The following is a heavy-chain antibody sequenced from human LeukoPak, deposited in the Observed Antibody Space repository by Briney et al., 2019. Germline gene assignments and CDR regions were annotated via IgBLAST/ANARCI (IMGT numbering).Heavy chain of an antibody. CDR1: GITLSNYA. CDR2: ISGSGGGT. J-gene: IGHJ4*02. Sequence: GGSLRLSCALSGITLSNYAMSWVRQAPGKGLEWVAGISGSGGGTHYADSVKGRFTISRDNPKNTLYLQMNNLRAGDTAVYFCAKRGVVIRVILVGFHKEAYYFDSWGQGALVTVSS. V-gene: IGHV3-23*01. D-gene: IGHD3-22*01. CDR3: AKRGVVIRVILVGFHKEAYYFDS.